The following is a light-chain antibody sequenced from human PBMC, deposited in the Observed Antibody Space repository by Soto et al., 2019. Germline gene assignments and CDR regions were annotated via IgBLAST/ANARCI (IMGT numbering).Light chain of an antibody. CDR3: QQYNDWTPLT. Sequence: EILLTQSPATLSVSPGEIAALSCRSSQSVNINLAWYQQKPGQAPRLLIYGTSTRATGVPARFSGSGSGKEFTITISNLQSEDFAVYYCQQYNDWTPLTFGGGTKVDIK. V-gene: IGKV3-15*01. CDR1: QSVNIN. J-gene: IGKJ4*01. CDR2: GTS.